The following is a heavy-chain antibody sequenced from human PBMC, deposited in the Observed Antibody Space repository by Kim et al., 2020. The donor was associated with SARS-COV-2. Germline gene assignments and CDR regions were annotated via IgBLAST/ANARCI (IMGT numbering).Heavy chain of an antibody. J-gene: IGHJ4*02. V-gene: IGHV3-21*01. CDR3: ARGGPYCGGDCYDY. Sequence: ADSVTGRFTIARDNAKNSRYLQMNSLRAEDTAVYYCARGGPYCGGDCYDYWGQGTLVTVSS. D-gene: IGHD2-21*01.